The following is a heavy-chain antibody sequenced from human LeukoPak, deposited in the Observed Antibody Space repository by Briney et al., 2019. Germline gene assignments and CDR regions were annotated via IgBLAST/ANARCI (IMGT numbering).Heavy chain of an antibody. CDR3: ATQRWEKLHGSYYYDGMDV. CDR1: GYTFTNYD. V-gene: IGHV1-8*03. D-gene: IGHD1-26*01. Sequence: ASVKVSCKASGYTFTNYDINWVRQASGQGLEWVGRMNPNRGKAGFAQKFKGRITITGDTTTNTAYMEVFSLTSDDTAIYYCATQRWEKLHGSYYYDGMDVWGQGTTVTAS. J-gene: IGHJ6*02. CDR2: MNPNRGKA.